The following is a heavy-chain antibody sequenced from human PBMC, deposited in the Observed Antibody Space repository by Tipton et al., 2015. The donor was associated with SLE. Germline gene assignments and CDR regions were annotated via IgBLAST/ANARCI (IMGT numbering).Heavy chain of an antibody. D-gene: IGHD6-13*01. CDR2: INHSGST. Sequence: TLSLTCTVYGGSFSSYYWSWIRQPPGKGLEWIGEINHSGSTNYNPSLKSRVTISVDTSKNQFSLKLSSVTAADTAVYYFASRPGEAAGLDAFDIWGQGTRVTVSS. CDR3: ASRPGEAAGLDAFDI. CDR1: GGSFSSYY. V-gene: IGHV4-34*01. J-gene: IGHJ3*02.